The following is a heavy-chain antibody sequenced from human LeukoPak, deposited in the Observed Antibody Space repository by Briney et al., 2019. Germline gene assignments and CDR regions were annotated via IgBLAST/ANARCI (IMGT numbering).Heavy chain of an antibody. CDR3: ARGKAARVLTYYYYYMDV. J-gene: IGHJ6*03. Sequence: ASVKVSCKASGYTFTGYYIHWVRQAPGQGLEWMGWINPDSGGTNYAQKFQGGVTMTRDTSIRTAYMELSRLRSDDTAVYYCARGKAARVLTYYYYYMDVWGKGTTVTVSS. V-gene: IGHV1-2*02. CDR1: GYTFTGYY. CDR2: INPDSGGT. D-gene: IGHD6-6*01.